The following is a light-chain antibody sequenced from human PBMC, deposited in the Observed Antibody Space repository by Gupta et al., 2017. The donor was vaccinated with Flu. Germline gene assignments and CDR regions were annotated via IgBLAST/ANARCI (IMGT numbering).Light chain of an antibody. Sequence: QSALTQPASVSGSPGQSPTIPCTGTSRDVGGHKYVTWYQPHPGKAPKLMIYEVCNRPSGFANRFSGSRSVNTASLTISGLQAEDEADYYGSSYTSSSTLVFGGWTKLTVL. CDR1: SRDVGGHKY. CDR3: SSYTSSSTLV. CDR2: EVC. J-gene: IGLJ3*02. V-gene: IGLV2-14*01.